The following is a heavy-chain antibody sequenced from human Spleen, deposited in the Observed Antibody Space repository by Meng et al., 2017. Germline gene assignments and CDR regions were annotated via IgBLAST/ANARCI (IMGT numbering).Heavy chain of an antibody. V-gene: IGHV3-11*04. J-gene: IGHJ5*02. CDR1: GFTLSENY. D-gene: IGHD6-19*01. CDR3: AREFLEDGWYFDN. Sequence: QVQLVEAGGGLVKPGGSLRLSCAASGFTLSENYMSWIRQAPGKGLEWVSYISSGGNTKKYADSVKGRFTISRDNAKMYLQMNSLRGGDTAVYYCAREFLEDGWYFDNWGQGTLVTVSS. CDR2: ISSGGNTK.